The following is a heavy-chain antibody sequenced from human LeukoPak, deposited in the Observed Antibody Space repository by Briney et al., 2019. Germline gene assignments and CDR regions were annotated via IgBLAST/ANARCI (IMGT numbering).Heavy chain of an antibody. CDR2: ISSNGGST. Sequence: GGSLRLSCSASGFTFSSYAMHWVRQAPGKGLEYVSAISSNGGSTYYADSVKGRFTISRDNSKNTLYLQMSSLRAEDTAVYYSVKDAITMVRGVIFDAFDIWGQGTMVTVSS. CDR3: VKDAITMVRGVIFDAFDI. D-gene: IGHD3-10*01. J-gene: IGHJ3*02. V-gene: IGHV3-64D*06. CDR1: GFTFSSYA.